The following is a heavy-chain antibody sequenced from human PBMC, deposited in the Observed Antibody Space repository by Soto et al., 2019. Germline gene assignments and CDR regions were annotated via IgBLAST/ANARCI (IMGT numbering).Heavy chain of an antibody. Sequence: SVKVSCKASGGTFSSYAISWVRQAPGRGLEWMGGIIPIFGTANYAQKFQGRVTITADESTSTAYMELSSLRSEDTAVYYCASRVTDYYDSSGYSLLVAFDIWGQGTMVTVSS. V-gene: IGHV1-69*13. CDR1: GGTFSSYA. CDR3: ASRVTDYYDSSGYSLLVAFDI. J-gene: IGHJ3*02. D-gene: IGHD3-22*01. CDR2: IIPIFGTA.